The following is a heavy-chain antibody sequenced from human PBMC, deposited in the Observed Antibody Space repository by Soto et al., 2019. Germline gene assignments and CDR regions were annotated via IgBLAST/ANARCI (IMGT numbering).Heavy chain of an antibody. D-gene: IGHD6-19*01. J-gene: IGHJ4*02. V-gene: IGHV3-30*18. Sequence: PGGSLRLSCAASGFTFSSYGMHWVRQAPGKGLEWVAVISYDGSNKYYADSVKGRFTISRDNSKNTLYLQMNSLRAEDTAVYYCAEVAGPFDYWGQGTLVTAPQ. CDR3: AEVAGPFDY. CDR2: ISYDGSNK. CDR1: GFTFSSYG.